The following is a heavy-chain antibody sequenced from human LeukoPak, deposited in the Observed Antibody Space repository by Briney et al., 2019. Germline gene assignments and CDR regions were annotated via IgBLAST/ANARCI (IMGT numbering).Heavy chain of an antibody. V-gene: IGHV3-30*02. CDR3: AKDYGSYSYFEY. Sequence: GGSLRLSCAASGFTFSSYAMSWVRQAPGKGLEWVAFIRFDGSNKYYADSVKGRFTISRDNSKNTLYLQMNSLRAEDTAVYYCAKDYGSYSYFEYWGQGTLVTVSS. J-gene: IGHJ4*02. D-gene: IGHD1-26*01. CDR2: IRFDGSNK. CDR1: GFTFSSYA.